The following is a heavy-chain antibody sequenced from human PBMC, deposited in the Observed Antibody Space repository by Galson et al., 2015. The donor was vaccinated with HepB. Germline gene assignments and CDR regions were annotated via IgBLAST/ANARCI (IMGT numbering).Heavy chain of an antibody. Sequence: PALVKPTQTLTLTCSFSGFSLCASGVGVGWIRRSPGKALEWLGIIYWDDDKRYSPSLERRLTITKDTSKNQVVLTMTNMDSADTGTYYCAHTYCGGDCYSYYSDYWGQGTLVTVSS. V-gene: IGHV2-5*02. CDR3: AHTYCGGDCYSYYSDY. J-gene: IGHJ4*02. CDR1: GFSLCASGVG. CDR2: IYWDDDK. D-gene: IGHD2-21*02.